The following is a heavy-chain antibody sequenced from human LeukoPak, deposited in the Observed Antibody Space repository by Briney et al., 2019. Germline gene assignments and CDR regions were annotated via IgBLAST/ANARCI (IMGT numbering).Heavy chain of an antibody. CDR3: ATDHGSGSYVGFDY. CDR1: GGTFSSYA. V-gene: IGHV1-69*13. D-gene: IGHD3-10*01. Sequence: SVKVSCKASGGTFSSYAISWVRQAPGQGLEWMGGIIPIFGTANYAQKFQGRVTITADESTSTAYMELSSLRSEDTAVYYCATDHGSGSYVGFDYWGQGTLVTVSS. J-gene: IGHJ4*02. CDR2: IIPIFGTA.